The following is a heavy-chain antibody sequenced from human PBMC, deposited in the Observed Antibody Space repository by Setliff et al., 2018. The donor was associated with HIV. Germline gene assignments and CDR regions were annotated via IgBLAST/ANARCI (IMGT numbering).Heavy chain of an antibody. J-gene: IGHJ4*02. Sequence: GSLRLSCEVSGFTLSSYNMNWVRQAPGKGLEWVSSISSSSDYIYYADSVKGRFTISRDNAKNSLYLQMNSLRVEDTAVYYCARSYHYGSGSPRTLGYWGQGTLVTVSS. D-gene: IGHD3-10*01. CDR3: ARSYHYGSGSPRTLGY. CDR2: ISSSSDYI. V-gene: IGHV3-21*01. CDR1: GFTLSSYN.